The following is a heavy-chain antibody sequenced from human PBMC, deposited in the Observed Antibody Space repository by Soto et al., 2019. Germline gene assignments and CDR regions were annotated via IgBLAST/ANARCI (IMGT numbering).Heavy chain of an antibody. D-gene: IGHD4-4*01. Sequence: EVHLLESGGGLVQPGGSLRLSCAGSGSPFNNYAINWVRQGPGKGLEWVAASTGPGGSTYNEDSVKGRFTVSRDNSKKTVYLQLDGLRAEDTAVYYCGKGHSDYQGDYNYYGMDIWGQGTTVTVSS. J-gene: IGHJ6*02. CDR1: GSPFNNYA. CDR3: GKGHSDYQGDYNYYGMDI. CDR2: STGPGGST. V-gene: IGHV3-23*01.